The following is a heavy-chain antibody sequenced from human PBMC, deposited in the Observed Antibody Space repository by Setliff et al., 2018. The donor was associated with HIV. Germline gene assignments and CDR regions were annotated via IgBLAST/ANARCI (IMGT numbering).Heavy chain of an antibody. CDR1: GGSFTTYY. D-gene: IGHD1-1*01. CDR2: FYTSGST. Sequence: SETLSLTCTVSGGSFTTYYWSWLRQPPGKELEWIGYFYTSGSTHYNPSLKSRVTISIATSKNQFSLKLNAVTAADTAVYYCARRPPLTTVREYYFDFGGQGTLVTVSS. CDR3: ARRPPLTTVREYYFDF. V-gene: IGHV4-4*09. J-gene: IGHJ4*02.